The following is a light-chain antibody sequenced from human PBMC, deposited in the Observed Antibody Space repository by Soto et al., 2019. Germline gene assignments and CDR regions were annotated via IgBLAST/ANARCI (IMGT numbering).Light chain of an antibody. Sequence: AIQLTQSPSSLSPSVGDRVTITCRASQLISSALAWYQQKPGRSPHLLISDASLLEAGVPSRFSGSGSGTDFTLTISSLEPEDFATYYCQQCSNYPFTFGPGTTVDVK. CDR3: QQCSNYPFT. V-gene: IGKV1D-13*01. CDR2: DAS. CDR1: QLISSA. J-gene: IGKJ3*01.